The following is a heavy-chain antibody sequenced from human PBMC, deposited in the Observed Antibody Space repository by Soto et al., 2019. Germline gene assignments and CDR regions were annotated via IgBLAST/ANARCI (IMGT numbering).Heavy chain of an antibody. J-gene: IGHJ4*02. V-gene: IGHV3-23*01. Sequence: GGSLRLSCAASGFTFSSYAMSWVRQAPGKGLEWVSAISGSGGSTYYADSVKGRFTISRDNSKNTLYLQMNSLRAEDTAVYYCAKDSPYYYGSGSVMDYWGQGTLVTVSS. CDR2: ISGSGGST. CDR3: AKDSPYYYGSGSVMDY. D-gene: IGHD3-10*01. CDR1: GFTFSSYA.